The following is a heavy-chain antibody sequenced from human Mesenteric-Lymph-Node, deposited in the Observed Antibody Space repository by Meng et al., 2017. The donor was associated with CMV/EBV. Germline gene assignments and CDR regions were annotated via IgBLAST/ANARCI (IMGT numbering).Heavy chain of an antibody. Sequence: GSLRLSCAVYGGSFSDYYWSWIRQPPGKGPEWIGEINHSGSTNYNPSLKSRVTILVDTSKNQFSLKLSSVTAADTAVYYCAKGGRMTTVTTLWGQGTLVTVSS. J-gene: IGHJ4*02. D-gene: IGHD4-11*01. CDR2: INHSGST. CDR1: GGSFSDYY. CDR3: AKGGRMTTVTTL. V-gene: IGHV4-34*01.